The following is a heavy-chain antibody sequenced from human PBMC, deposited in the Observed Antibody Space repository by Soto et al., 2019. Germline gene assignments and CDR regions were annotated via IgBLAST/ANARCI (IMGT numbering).Heavy chain of an antibody. D-gene: IGHD4-4*01. V-gene: IGHV1-2*02. CDR2: INPKSDDT. CDR1: GYSFSDNQ. Sequence: GASVKVSCKASGYSFSDNQIHWLRRAPGQGLEWMGRINPKSDDTNYAQKFQGRVTMTRDKSIDTAYLELTGLTSDDTATYYCARKHSLDYIRWGLDPWGQGTLVTVSS. J-gene: IGHJ5*02. CDR3: ARKHSLDYIRWGLDP.